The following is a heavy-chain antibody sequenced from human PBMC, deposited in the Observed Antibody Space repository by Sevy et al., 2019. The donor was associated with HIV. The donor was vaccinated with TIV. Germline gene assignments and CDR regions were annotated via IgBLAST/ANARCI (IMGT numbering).Heavy chain of an antibody. J-gene: IGHJ4*02. Sequence: GGSLRLSCEASGFTFGSYWMSWVRQAPGKGLEWVANIKEDGNYKNYVEYVKGRLTISRDNAKNSLYLQINSLRAEDTAVYYCASDKIDTPGTDVFDYWGQGTLVTVSS. CDR1: GFTFGSYW. CDR3: ASDKIDTPGTDVFDY. V-gene: IGHV3-7*01. CDR2: IKEDGNYK. D-gene: IGHD2-15*01.